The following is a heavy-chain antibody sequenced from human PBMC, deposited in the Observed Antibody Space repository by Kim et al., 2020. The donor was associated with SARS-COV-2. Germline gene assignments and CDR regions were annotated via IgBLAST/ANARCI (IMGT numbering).Heavy chain of an antibody. V-gene: IGHV3-74*01. Sequence: GGSLRLSCAASGFTFSSYWMHWVRQAPGKGQVWVSRINSDGSSTSYSDSVKGRFTISRDNAKNTLYLQMNSLRAEDMAVYYCARGALTYYYDSSGQIKTSGMDVWGQGTTVTVSS. J-gene: IGHJ6*02. CDR2: INSDGSST. CDR1: GFTFSSYW. D-gene: IGHD3-22*01. CDR3: ARGALTYYYDSSGQIKTSGMDV.